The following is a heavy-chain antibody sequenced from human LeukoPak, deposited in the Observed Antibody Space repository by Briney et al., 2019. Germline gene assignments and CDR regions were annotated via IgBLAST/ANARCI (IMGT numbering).Heavy chain of an antibody. J-gene: IGHJ6*03. CDR2: INPNSGGT. CDR3: ARGSYYYGSGTTWDV. Sequence: GASVKVSCKASGYTFTGYYMHWVRQAPGQGLEWMGRINPNSGGTNYAQKFQGRVTMTRDTSISTAYMELSRLRSDDTAVYYCARGSYYYGSGTTWDVWGKGTTVTVS. V-gene: IGHV1-2*06. D-gene: IGHD3-10*01. CDR1: GYTFTGYY.